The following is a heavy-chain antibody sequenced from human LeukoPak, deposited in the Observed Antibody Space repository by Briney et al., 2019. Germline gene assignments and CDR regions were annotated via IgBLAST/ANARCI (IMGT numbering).Heavy chain of an antibody. V-gene: IGHV4-4*07. D-gene: IGHD2-2*01. Sequence: SETLSLTCTVSGDSIGSYYWSWIRQPAGKGLEWIGRIYTSGSTNYNPSLKSRVTMSVDTSKNQFSLKLSSVTAADTAVYYCARDLLYCSSTSCLGWFDPWGQGTLVTVSS. J-gene: IGHJ5*02. CDR2: IYTSGST. CDR1: GDSIGSYY. CDR3: ARDLLYCSSTSCLGWFDP.